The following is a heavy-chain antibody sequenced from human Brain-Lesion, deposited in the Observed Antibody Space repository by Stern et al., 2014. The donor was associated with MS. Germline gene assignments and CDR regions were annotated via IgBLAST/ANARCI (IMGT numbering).Heavy chain of an antibody. D-gene: IGHD1-14*01. CDR1: GFTFDDYA. V-gene: IGHV3-9*01. Sequence: VQLVQSGGDLVQPGRSLRLSCAAFGFTFDDYAMHWARQAPGQGLEWVAGISWNSGTIGYADSVKGRLTTSRDNAYSSLYLQMNSLRPEDTALYYCARDITGSSAYFAYWGQGTLVTVSS. J-gene: IGHJ4*02. CDR2: ISWNSGTI. CDR3: ARDITGSSAYFAY.